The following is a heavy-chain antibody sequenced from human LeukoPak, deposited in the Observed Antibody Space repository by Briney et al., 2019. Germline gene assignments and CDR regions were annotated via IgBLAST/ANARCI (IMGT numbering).Heavy chain of an antibody. D-gene: IGHD2-2*01. J-gene: IGHJ4*02. CDR1: GFTISSYS. CDR2: ISSSSSYI. Sequence: PGGSLRRSCAASGFTISSYSRNWVRQAPGKGLEWVSSISSSSSYIYYADSVKGRFTISRDNAKNSLYLQMNSLRAEDKAVYYCARDFWPDVVPAALADYWGQGTLVTVSS. CDR3: ARDFWPDVVPAALADY. V-gene: IGHV3-21*01.